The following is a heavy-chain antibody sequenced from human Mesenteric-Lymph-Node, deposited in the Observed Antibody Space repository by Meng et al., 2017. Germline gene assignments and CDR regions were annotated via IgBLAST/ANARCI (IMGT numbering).Heavy chain of an antibody. CDR1: GFTFSTYG. CDR3: VTDSSSFYRWKY. Sequence: GESLKISCAASGFTFSTYGMHWVRQAPGKGLEWVSGTSGSGGTIEYADSVKGRFTMSRDISKNTLYLQMDSLRVEDTAIYYCVTDSSSFYRWKYWGQGTLVTVSS. J-gene: IGHJ4*02. CDR2: TSGSGGTI. V-gene: IGHV3-23*01. D-gene: IGHD3-22*01.